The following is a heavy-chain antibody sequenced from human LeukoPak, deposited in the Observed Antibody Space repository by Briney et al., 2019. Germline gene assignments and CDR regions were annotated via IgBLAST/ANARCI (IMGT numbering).Heavy chain of an antibody. CDR2: IYYSGST. V-gene: IGHV4-39*01. CDR3: ARQGMVRGVIEY. Sequence: SETLSLTCTVSGGSISSSSYYWGWIRQPPGKGQEWIGSIYYSGSTYYNPSLKSRVTISVDTSKNQFSLKLSSVTAADTAVYYCARQGMVRGVIEYWGQGTLVTVSS. D-gene: IGHD3-10*01. J-gene: IGHJ4*02. CDR1: GGSISSSSYY.